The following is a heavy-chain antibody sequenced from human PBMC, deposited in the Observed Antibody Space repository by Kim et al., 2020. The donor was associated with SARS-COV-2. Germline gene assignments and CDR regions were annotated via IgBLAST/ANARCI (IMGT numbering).Heavy chain of an antibody. D-gene: IGHD6-19*01. CDR2: ISGSGGST. J-gene: IGHJ6*02. Sequence: GGSLRLSCAASGFTFSSYAMSWVRQAPGKGLEWVSAISGSGGSTYYADSVKGRFTISRDNSKNTLYLQMNSLRDEDTAVYYCAKDGGIAVAGVRLVGYYYYGMDVWGQGTTATASS. CDR1: GFTFSSYA. V-gene: IGHV3-23*01. CDR3: AKDGGIAVAGVRLVGYYYYGMDV.